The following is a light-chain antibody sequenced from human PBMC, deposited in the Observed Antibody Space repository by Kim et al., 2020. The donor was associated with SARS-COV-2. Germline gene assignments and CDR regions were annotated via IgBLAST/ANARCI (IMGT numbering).Light chain of an antibody. Sequence: ASTGDRVTITCRASQGISSYLAWYQQTPGKAPKLLIYAASTLQSGVPSRFSGSGTGTDFTLTISCLQSEDFATYYCQQYYSYPWTSGQGTKVDIK. V-gene: IGKV1-8*01. CDR2: AAS. CDR3: QQYYSYPWT. J-gene: IGKJ1*01. CDR1: QGISSY.